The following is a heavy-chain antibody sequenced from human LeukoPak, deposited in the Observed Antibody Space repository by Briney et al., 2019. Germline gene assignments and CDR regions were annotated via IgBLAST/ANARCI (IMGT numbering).Heavy chain of an antibody. J-gene: IGHJ4*02. D-gene: IGHD4-17*01. V-gene: IGHV3-23*01. CDR2: ISGSGGST. Sequence: WVSAISGSGGSTYYADSVKGRFTISRDNSKNTLYLQMNSLRAEDTAVYYCAKESPYGDSDYWGQGTLVTVSS. CDR3: AKESPYGDSDY.